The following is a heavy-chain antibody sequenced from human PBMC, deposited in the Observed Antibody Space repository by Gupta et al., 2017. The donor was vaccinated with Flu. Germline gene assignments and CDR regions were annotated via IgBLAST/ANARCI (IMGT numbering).Heavy chain of an antibody. D-gene: IGHD1-7*01. Sequence: FMHWVRQAPGQGLEWMGWINPNTGNTNYAQRFQGRVTMTRDTSISTAYMELTSLRFDDTAVYYCAGARTLDFWGQGTLVTVSS. CDR1: F. V-gene: IGHV1-2*02. CDR2: INPNTGNT. J-gene: IGHJ4*02. CDR3: AGARTLDF.